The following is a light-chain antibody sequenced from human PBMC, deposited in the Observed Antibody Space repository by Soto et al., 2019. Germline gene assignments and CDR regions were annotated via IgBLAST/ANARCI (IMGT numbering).Light chain of an antibody. CDR1: SSDVGGYNY. V-gene: IGLV2-14*01. CDR3: SSYTSSSTLV. Sequence: QSALTQPASVSGSPGQSITISCTGTSSDVGGYNYVSWYQQHPVKAPKLMIYDVSNRPSGVSNRFSGSKSGNTASLTISGLQAEDEADYYCSSYTSSSTLVFGGGTQLTVL. CDR2: DVS. J-gene: IGLJ2*01.